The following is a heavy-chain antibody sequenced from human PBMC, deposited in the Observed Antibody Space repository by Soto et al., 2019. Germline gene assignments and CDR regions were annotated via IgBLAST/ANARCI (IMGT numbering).Heavy chain of an antibody. D-gene: IGHD6-19*01. CDR2: IGTAGDT. V-gene: IGHV3-13*01. J-gene: IGHJ4*02. CDR3: ARVRLGGLFDY. CDR1: GFTFSSYD. Sequence: ESGGGLVQPGGSLRLSCAASGFTFSSYDMHWVRQATGKGLEWVSAIGTAGDTYYPGSVKGRFTISRENAKNSLYLQMNSLRAGDTAVYYCARVRLGGLFDYWGQGTLVTVSS.